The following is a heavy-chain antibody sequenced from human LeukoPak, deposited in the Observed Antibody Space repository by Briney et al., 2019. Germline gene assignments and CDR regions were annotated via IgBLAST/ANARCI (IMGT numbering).Heavy chain of an antibody. CDR2: ISGSGGST. CDR1: GFTFSSYA. Sequence: GGSLRLSCAASGFTFSSYAMSWVRQAPGQGLESFSAISGSGGSTYYADSVKGRFTISRDNSKNTLYLQMNSVRAEDTAVYYCAKDALGAARPPEVYYYRDVWGKGTRVSVSS. J-gene: IGHJ6*03. CDR3: AKDALGAARPPEVYYYRDV. D-gene: IGHD6-6*01. V-gene: IGHV3-23*01.